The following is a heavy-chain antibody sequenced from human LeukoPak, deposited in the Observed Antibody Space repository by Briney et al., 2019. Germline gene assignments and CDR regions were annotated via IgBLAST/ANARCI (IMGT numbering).Heavy chain of an antibody. Sequence: GASVKVSCKASGYTFTSYDIHWVRQATGQGLEWMGWMNPNSGNTGYAQKFQGRVTMTRNTSISTAYMELSSLRSEDTAVYYCARFYRSRGADDFDYWGQGTLVTVSS. V-gene: IGHV1-8*01. D-gene: IGHD1-14*01. CDR1: GYTFTSYD. J-gene: IGHJ4*02. CDR2: MNPNSGNT. CDR3: ARFYRSRGADDFDY.